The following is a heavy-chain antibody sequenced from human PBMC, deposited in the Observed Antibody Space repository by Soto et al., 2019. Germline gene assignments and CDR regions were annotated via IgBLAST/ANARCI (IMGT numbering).Heavy chain of an antibody. D-gene: IGHD6-13*01. V-gene: IGHV3-21*01. Sequence: EGSLRLSCAASGFTFSSYSMNWVRQAPGKGLEWVSSISSSSSYIYYADSVKGRFTISRDNAKNSLYLQMNSLRAEDTAVYYCARGTAAAAFDIWGQGTMVTVSS. CDR3: ARGTAAAAFDI. J-gene: IGHJ3*02. CDR2: ISSSSSYI. CDR1: GFTFSSYS.